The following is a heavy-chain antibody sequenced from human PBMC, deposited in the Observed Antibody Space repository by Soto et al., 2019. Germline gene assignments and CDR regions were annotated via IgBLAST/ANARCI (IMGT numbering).Heavy chain of an antibody. J-gene: IGHJ4*02. D-gene: IGHD1-26*01. CDR3: ARDVYSGSQPGTRDY. Sequence: QVQLVQSGAEVKKPGASVTVSCRTSGYTFSSIGISWVRQAPGQGLEWMGWISAYNGNTNYAQKLQGRVTMTTDTSTSTDYMELRSLRSDDTAVYYCARDVYSGSQPGTRDYWGQGTLVTVSS. CDR2: ISAYNGNT. CDR1: GYTFSSIG. V-gene: IGHV1-18*01.